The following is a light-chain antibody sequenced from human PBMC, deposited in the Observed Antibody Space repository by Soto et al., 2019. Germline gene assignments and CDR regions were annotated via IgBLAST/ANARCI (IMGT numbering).Light chain of an antibody. CDR2: GAS. Sequence: EIVLTQSPGTLSFSPGERATLSCRASQSVSSSYLAWYQQQPGQAPRLLIYGASSRATGIPDRFSGSGSGTDFTLTISRLEPEDFAVYYCQQYGSSSWTFGQGTKVDI. CDR3: QQYGSSSWT. V-gene: IGKV3-20*01. J-gene: IGKJ1*01. CDR1: QSVSSSY.